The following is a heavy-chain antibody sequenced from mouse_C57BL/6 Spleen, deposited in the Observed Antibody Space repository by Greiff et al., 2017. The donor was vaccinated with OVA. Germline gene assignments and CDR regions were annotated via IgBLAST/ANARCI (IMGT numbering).Heavy chain of an antibody. V-gene: IGHV1-63*01. D-gene: IGHD1-1*01. CDR2: IYPGGGYT. Sequence: QVQLQQSGAELVRPGTSVKMSCKASGSTFTNYWIGWAKQRPGHGLEWIGDIYPGGGYTNNNEKITGKATLTAAKSSTPAYMQFSILTSADSAIYCCARGDYYGSSPSYWYFDVWGTGTTGTVSS. CDR1: GSTFTNYW. J-gene: IGHJ1*03. CDR3: ARGDYYGSSPSYWYFDV.